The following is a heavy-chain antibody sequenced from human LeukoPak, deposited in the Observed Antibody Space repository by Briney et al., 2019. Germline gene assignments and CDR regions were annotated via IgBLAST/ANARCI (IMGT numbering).Heavy chain of an antibody. D-gene: IGHD6-19*01. V-gene: IGHV4-4*07. Sequence: SETLSLTCTVSGGSISSYYWSWIRQPAGKGLEWIGRIYTSGSTYYNPSLKSRVTISVDTSKNQFSLKLSSVTAADTAVYYCARETVGSQWLVRGWFDPWGQGTLVTVSS. CDR3: ARETVGSQWLVRGWFDP. CDR1: GGSISSYY. CDR2: IYTSGST. J-gene: IGHJ5*02.